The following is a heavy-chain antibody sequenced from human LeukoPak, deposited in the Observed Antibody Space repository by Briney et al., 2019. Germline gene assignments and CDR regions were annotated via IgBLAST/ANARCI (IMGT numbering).Heavy chain of an antibody. Sequence: PSETLSLTCTVSGGSISSSSYYWGWIRQPPGKGLEWIGRFYTSGIANYNPSLKSRVTISVDTSKNQFSLKLSSVTAADTAVYYCARERGAGPFDYWGQGTLVTVSS. J-gene: IGHJ4*02. CDR1: GGSISSSSYY. CDR3: ARERGAGPFDY. D-gene: IGHD6-19*01. V-gene: IGHV4-39*07. CDR2: FYTSGIA.